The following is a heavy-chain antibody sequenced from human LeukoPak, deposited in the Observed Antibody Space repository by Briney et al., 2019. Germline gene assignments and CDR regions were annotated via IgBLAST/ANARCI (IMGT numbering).Heavy chain of an antibody. Sequence: TSETLSLTCTVSGGSISSYYWSWIRQPPGKGLEWIGYIYYGGSTNYNPSLKSRVTISVDTSKNQFSLKLSSVTAADTAVYYCARYSVVVVPAATRYYYYYMDVWGKGTTVTVSS. V-gene: IGHV4-59*08. CDR1: GGSISSYY. CDR2: IYYGGST. J-gene: IGHJ6*03. D-gene: IGHD2-2*01. CDR3: ARYSVVVVPAATRYYYYYMDV.